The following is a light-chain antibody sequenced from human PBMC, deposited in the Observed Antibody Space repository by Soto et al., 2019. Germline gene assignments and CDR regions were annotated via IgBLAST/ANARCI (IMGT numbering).Light chain of an antibody. V-gene: IGLV1-44*01. CDR3: TSWDDSLSGVV. CDR1: NVGSHE. J-gene: IGLJ6*01. CDR2: TTG. Sequence: QSVVTQPTSVSGTPGQGVIISCSNVGSHEVSWYQQVPGMAPKLLIHTTGQRPSGVPDRFSATKSGTSPSLAIRGLQSDDEPDYFCTSWDDSLSGVVFGRGTKVTVL.